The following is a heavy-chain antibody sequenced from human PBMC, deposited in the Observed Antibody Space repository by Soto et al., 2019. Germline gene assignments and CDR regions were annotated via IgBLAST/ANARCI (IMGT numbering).Heavy chain of an antibody. Sequence: SGTVSLACGISGDSVSSDIAAWNWSRQSTSKALEWLGGTYYRSKWYNDYAVSVKRRITINPDTSKNQFSLQLNSVTPEDTAVYYCARDYWNYVDGMDVGGQETTVTVSS. CDR2: TYYRSKWYN. V-gene: IGHV6-1*01. CDR3: ARDYWNYVDGMDV. J-gene: IGHJ6*02. CDR1: GDSVSSDIAA. D-gene: IGHD1-7*01.